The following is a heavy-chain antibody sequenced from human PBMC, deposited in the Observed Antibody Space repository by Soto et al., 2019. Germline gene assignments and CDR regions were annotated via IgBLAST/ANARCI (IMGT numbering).Heavy chain of an antibody. J-gene: IGHJ6*02. CDR2: IWYDGSNK. Sequence: GGSLRLSCAASGFTFSSYGMHWVRQAPGKGLEWVAVIWYDGSNKYYADSVKGRFTISRDNSKNTLYLQMNSLRAEDTAVYYCARGLLWFGELLGGVGDYYYYGMDVWGQGATVTVSS. CDR3: ARGLLWFGELLGGVGDYYYYGMDV. V-gene: IGHV3-33*01. D-gene: IGHD3-10*01. CDR1: GFTFSSYG.